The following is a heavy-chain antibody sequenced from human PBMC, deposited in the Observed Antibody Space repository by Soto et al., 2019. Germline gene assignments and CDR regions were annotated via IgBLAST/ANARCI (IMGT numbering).Heavy chain of an antibody. CDR3: ASGVVDMVRGDYYYYYMDV. Sequence: QVQLQESGPGLVKPSETLSLTCTVSGGSISSYYWSWIRQPPGKGLEWIGYIYYSGSTNYNPSLKRRVTISVDTSKNQFSLELSSVTAADTAVYYCASGVVDMVRGDYYYYYMDVWGKGTTVTVSS. J-gene: IGHJ6*03. CDR2: IYYSGST. V-gene: IGHV4-59*01. CDR1: GGSISSYY. D-gene: IGHD3-10*01.